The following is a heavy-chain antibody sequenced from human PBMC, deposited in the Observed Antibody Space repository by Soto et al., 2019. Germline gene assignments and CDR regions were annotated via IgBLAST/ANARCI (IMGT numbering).Heavy chain of an antibody. CDR3: ARKRGYSGYGAPTTNWFDP. CDR2: ISAYNGNT. D-gene: IGHD5-12*01. V-gene: IGHV1-18*01. CDR1: GYTFTSYG. Sequence: ASVKVSCKASGYTFTSYGISWVRQAPGHGLEWMGWISAYNGNTNYAQKLQGRVTMTTDTSTSTAYMELRSLRSDDTAVYYCARKRGYSGYGAPTTNWFDPWGQGTLVTVSS. J-gene: IGHJ5*02.